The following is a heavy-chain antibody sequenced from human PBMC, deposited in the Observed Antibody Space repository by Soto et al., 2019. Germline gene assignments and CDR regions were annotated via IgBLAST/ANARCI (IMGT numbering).Heavy chain of an antibody. Sequence: QVQLVESGGGVVQPGRSLRLSCAAFGFTFDDYSMHWVRQAPGEGLEWVALISYEGGNKYYADSVKGRFTISRDNAKNTLFLEVNSLRTEDTAVYYCARPHIKSAWNDGFDIWGQGTMVTVSS. CDR3: ARPHIKSAWNDGFDI. CDR1: GFTFDDYS. V-gene: IGHV3-30-3*01. J-gene: IGHJ3*02. D-gene: IGHD1-1*01. CDR2: ISYEGGNK.